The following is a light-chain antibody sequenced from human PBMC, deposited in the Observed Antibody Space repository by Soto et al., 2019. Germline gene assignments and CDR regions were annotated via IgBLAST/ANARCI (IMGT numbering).Light chain of an antibody. Sequence: QSVLAQPPSASGSPGQSVTISCTGTSSDVGRYNYVSWYQQHPGKAPQLMIYEVTKRPSGVPDRFSGSKSGNTASLTVSGLQPEDEADYYCSSYAGSNNFVFGGGTKLTVL. CDR1: SSDVGRYNY. J-gene: IGLJ2*01. CDR2: EVT. V-gene: IGLV2-8*01. CDR3: SSYAGSNNFV.